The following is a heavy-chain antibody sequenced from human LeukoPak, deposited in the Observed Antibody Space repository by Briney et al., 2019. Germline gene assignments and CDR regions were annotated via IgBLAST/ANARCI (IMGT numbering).Heavy chain of an antibody. V-gene: IGHV3-33*01. CDR1: GFTFSSYG. D-gene: IGHD1-26*01. Sequence: GGSLRLSCAASGFTFSSYGMHWVRQAPGKELEWVAVIWYDGSNTYYADSVKGRFTISRDNSKNTLYLQMNSLRAEDTAVYYCARDHLSGSYYYFDYWGQGTLVTVSS. J-gene: IGHJ4*02. CDR2: IWYDGSNT. CDR3: ARDHLSGSYYYFDY.